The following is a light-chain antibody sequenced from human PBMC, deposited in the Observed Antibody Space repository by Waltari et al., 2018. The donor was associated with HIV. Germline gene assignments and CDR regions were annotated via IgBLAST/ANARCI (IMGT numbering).Light chain of an antibody. CDR1: SSDVGGYNY. V-gene: IGLV2-11*01. CDR2: DVS. CDR3: CSYAGSYTLV. J-gene: IGLJ2*01. Sequence: QSALTQPRSVSGSPGQSVPISCTGTSSDVGGYNYVSWYQQPPGKAPKLMIYDVSKRPSGVPDRFSGSKSGNTASLTISGLQSEDEADYYCCSYAGSYTLVFGGGTKLTVL.